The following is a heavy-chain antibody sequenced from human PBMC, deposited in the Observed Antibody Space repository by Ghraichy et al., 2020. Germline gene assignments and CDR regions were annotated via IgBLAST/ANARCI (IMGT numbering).Heavy chain of an antibody. Sequence: GGSLRLSCAASGFTFSSYAMSWVRQAPGKGLEWVSAISGSGGSTDYADSVRGRFTISRDNSKNTLYLQMNSLRAEDTAVYYCAKDRGYTYGVFDYWGQGTLVTVSS. D-gene: IGHD5-18*01. V-gene: IGHV3-23*01. J-gene: IGHJ4*02. CDR1: GFTFSSYA. CDR3: AKDRGYTYGVFDY. CDR2: ISGSGGST.